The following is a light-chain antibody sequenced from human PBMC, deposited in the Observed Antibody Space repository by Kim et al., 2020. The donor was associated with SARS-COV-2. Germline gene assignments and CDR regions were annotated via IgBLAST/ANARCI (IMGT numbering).Light chain of an antibody. CDR1: KLGDKF. V-gene: IGLV3-1*01. CDR3: QVWDGSTAVF. J-gene: IGLJ6*01. Sequence: SYELTQPPSVSVSPGQTASITCSGDKLGDKFVSWYQHRPGQSPVLVISQDKKRPSGIPERFSGSNSGNTATLTISGTQATDEADYYCQVWDGSTAVFFG. CDR2: QDK.